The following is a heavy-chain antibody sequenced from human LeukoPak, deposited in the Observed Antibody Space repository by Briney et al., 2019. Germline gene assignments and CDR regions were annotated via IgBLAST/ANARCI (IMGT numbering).Heavy chain of an antibody. D-gene: IGHD5-24*01. CDR2: IYYSGST. V-gene: IGHV4-59*01. CDR3: AGRLWRRDGYNLSAFDI. CDR1: GGSISSYY. Sequence: SETLSLTCTVSGGSISSYYWNCIRQPPGKGLEWIGYIYYSGSTNYNPSLKSRVTISVDTSKNQFSLKLSSVTAADTAVYYCAGRLWRRDGYNLSAFDIWGQGTMVTVSS. J-gene: IGHJ3*02.